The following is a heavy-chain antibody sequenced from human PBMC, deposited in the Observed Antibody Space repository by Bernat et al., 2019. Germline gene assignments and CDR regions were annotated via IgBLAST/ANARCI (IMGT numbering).Heavy chain of an antibody. CDR1: GFTFSSYW. CDR2: IKQDGSEK. CDR3: ASHSYSSSSSGDDYDGYVDV. V-gene: IGHV3-7*03. D-gene: IGHD6-6*01. J-gene: IGHJ6*03. Sequence: EVQLVESGGGLVQPGGSLRLSCAASGFTFSSYWMSWVRQAPGKGLEWVANIKQDGSEKYYVDSVKGRFTISRDNAKNSLYLQMNSLRAEDTAVYYCASHSYSSSSSGDDYDGYVDVGGKGTTVTVSS.